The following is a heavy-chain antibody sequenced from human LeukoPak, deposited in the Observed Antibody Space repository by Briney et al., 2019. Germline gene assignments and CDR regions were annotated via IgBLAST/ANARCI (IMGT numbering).Heavy chain of an antibody. CDR2: ISYDGSNK. Sequence: TGGSLRLSCAASGFTFSSYGMHWVRQAPGKGLEWVAVISYDGSNKYYADSVKGRFTISRDNSKNTLYLQMNSLRAEDTAVYYCAKDDSEESGYYGYWGQGTLVTVSS. D-gene: IGHD3-22*01. CDR1: GFTFSSYG. V-gene: IGHV3-30*18. CDR3: AKDDSEESGYYGY. J-gene: IGHJ4*02.